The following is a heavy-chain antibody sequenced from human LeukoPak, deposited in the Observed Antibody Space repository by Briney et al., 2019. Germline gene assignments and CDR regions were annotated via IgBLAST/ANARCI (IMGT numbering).Heavy chain of an antibody. J-gene: IGHJ4*02. V-gene: IGHV3-30*04. CDR2: ISYDGSNK. CDR1: GFTFSSYA. D-gene: IGHD6-19*01. CDR3: ARGAAVALDY. Sequence: GRSLRLSCAASGFTFSSYAMHWVRQAPGKGLEWVAVISYDGSNKYYADSVKGRFTISRDNSKNTLYLQMNSLRAEDTAVYYCARGAAVALDYWGQGTLVTVSS.